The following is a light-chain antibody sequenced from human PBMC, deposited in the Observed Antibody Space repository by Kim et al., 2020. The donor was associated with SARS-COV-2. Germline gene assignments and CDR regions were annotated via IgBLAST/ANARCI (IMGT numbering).Light chain of an antibody. J-gene: IGKJ1*01. V-gene: IGKV1-5*03. Sequence: DIQMTQSPSTLSASVGDRVTITCRASQSISSWLAWYQQKPGKAPNLLIYKASNLEYGVPSRFSGSGSGTEFTLTISSLQPDDFATYYCQQYEKYSPWAFGQGTKVDIK. CDR3: QQYEKYSPWA. CDR2: KAS. CDR1: QSISSW.